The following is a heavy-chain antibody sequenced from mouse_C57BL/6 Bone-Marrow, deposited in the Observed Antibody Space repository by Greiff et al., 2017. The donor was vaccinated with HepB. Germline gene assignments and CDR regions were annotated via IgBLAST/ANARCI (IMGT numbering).Heavy chain of an antibody. CDR2: ISDGGSYT. CDR1: GFTFSSYA. D-gene: IGHD4-1*01. J-gene: IGHJ2*01. V-gene: IGHV5-4*03. CDR3: ARGGGTGL. Sequence: EVKLMDSGGGLVKPGGSLKLSCAASGFTFSSYAMSWVRQTPEKRLEWVATISDGGSYTYYPDNVKGRFTISRDNAKNNLYLQMSHLKSEDTAMYYCARGGGTGLWGQGTTLTVSS.